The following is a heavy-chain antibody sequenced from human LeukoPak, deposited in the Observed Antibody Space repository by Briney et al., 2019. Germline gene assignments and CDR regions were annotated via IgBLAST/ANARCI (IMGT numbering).Heavy chain of an antibody. CDR3: ARGPAVAGYYNYGMDV. V-gene: IGHV6-1*01. Sequence: SQTLSLTCAISGDSVSSNSAAWNWIRQSPSRGLEWLGRTYYRSKWYNDYAVSVKSRITINPDTSKNQFSLQLNSVTPEDTAVYYCARGPAVAGYYNYGMDVWGQGTTVTVSS. CDR2: TYYRSKWYN. D-gene: IGHD6-13*01. CDR1: GDSVSSNSAA. J-gene: IGHJ6*02.